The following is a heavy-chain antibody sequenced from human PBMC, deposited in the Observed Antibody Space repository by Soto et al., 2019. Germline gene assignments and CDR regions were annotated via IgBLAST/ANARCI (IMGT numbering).Heavy chain of an antibody. Sequence: LGESLKISCKGSGYGFTSYWIGWVRQMPGKGLEWMGIIYPGDSDTRYSPSFQGQVTISADKSISTAYLQWSSLKASDTSMYYCARRSSSRIMSQVDYWGQGTLVTVSS. CDR2: IYPGDSDT. D-gene: IGHD3-16*01. V-gene: IGHV5-51*01. CDR1: GYGFTSYW. J-gene: IGHJ4*02. CDR3: ARRSSSRIMSQVDY.